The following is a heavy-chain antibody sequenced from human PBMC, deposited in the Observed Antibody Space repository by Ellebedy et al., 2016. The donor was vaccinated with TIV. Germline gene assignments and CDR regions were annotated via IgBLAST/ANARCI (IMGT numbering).Heavy chain of an antibody. V-gene: IGHV3-7*01. CDR2: IYQDGGVQ. CDR1: GFSFRSYW. J-gene: IGHJ5*02. Sequence: PGGSLRLSCAASGFSFRSYWMSWVRQAPGKGLEWVANIYQDGGVQYYVDSVKGRFTISRDNADNSLFLQMNILRAEDTAVYYCARRGSYGDYAVQINSWFDTWGRGTLVAVSS. CDR3: ARRGSYGDYAVQINSWFDT. D-gene: IGHD4-17*01.